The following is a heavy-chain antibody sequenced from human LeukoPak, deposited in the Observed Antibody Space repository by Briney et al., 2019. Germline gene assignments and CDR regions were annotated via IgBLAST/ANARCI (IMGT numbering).Heavy chain of an antibody. V-gene: IGHV1-2*02. CDR1: GYTFTSHG. CDR3: ARGYSSGWGIFDC. J-gene: IGHJ4*02. D-gene: IGHD6-19*01. Sequence: ASVKVSCKASGYTFTSHGISWVRQAPGQGLEWMGWINPNSGGTNYAQKFQGRVTMTRDTSISTAYMELSRLRSDDTAVYYCARGYSSGWGIFDCWGQGTLVTVSS. CDR2: INPNSGGT.